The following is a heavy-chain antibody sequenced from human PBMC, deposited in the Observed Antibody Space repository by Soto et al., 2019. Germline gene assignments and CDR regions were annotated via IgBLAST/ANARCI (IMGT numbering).Heavy chain of an antibody. D-gene: IGHD2-15*01. CDR3: AGHGYCSGGGCYNYYCYMDV. V-gene: IGHV4-39*01. Sequence: PSETLSLTCTVSGGSISSSSYYWGWIRQPPGKGLEWIGSIYYSGSTYYNPSLKSRVTISVDTSKNQFSLKLSSVTAADTAVYYCAGHGYCSGGGCYNYYCYMDVWGKGTTVSVAS. J-gene: IGHJ6*03. CDR2: IYYSGST. CDR1: GGSISSSSYY.